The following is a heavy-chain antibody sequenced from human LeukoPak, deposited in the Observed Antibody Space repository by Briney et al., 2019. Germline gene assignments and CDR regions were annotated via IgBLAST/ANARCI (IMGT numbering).Heavy chain of an antibody. D-gene: IGHD1-26*01. V-gene: IGHV3-74*01. Sequence: GGSLRLSCAASGFTFINYGMHWVRQAPEKGLVWVSRINSDGSSTIYAESVKGRFTISRDNSKNSLYLQMNSLRTEDTALYYCAKDIVGAPGEDYWGQGTLVTVSS. CDR1: GFTFINYG. CDR3: AKDIVGAPGEDY. J-gene: IGHJ4*02. CDR2: INSDGSST.